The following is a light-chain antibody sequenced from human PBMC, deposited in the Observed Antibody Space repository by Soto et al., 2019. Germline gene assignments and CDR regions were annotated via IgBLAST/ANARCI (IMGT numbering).Light chain of an antibody. V-gene: IGKV1-39*01. CDR1: QSITYY. Sequence: DIQMTQSPSSLSASVGDRVAITCRASQSITYYLNWYQQIPGKAPKVLIYAASNLQSGVPSRFSGSGSGTDFTLTINSLQPEDFATYYCQQSYSTPITFGQGTRLETK. CDR2: AAS. CDR3: QQSYSTPIT. J-gene: IGKJ5*01.